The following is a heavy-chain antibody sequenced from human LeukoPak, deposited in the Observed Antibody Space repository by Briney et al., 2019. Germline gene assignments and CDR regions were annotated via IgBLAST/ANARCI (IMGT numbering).Heavy chain of an antibody. J-gene: IGHJ4*02. CDR3: ASEQSGNYYRPFDS. CDR1: GFTFSSYS. Sequence: PGGSLRLSWATSGFTFSSYSMNWVRQAPGEALEWVSSISSSSLYIYYADSVRGRFTISRDNAKSSLYLQMNSLRAEDTAVYYCASEQSGNYYRPFDSWGQGTLVTVSS. CDR2: ISSSSLYI. D-gene: IGHD1-26*01. V-gene: IGHV3-21*01.